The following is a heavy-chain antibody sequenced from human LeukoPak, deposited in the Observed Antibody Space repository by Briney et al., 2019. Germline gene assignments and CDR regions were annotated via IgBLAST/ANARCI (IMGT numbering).Heavy chain of an antibody. CDR1: GGSISSYY. J-gene: IGHJ3*02. Sequence: PSETLSLTCTVSGGSISSYYWSWIRQPPGKGLEWIGYIYYSGSTNYNPSLKSRVTISVDTSKNQFSLKLSSVTAADTAVYYCARLYYYDSSGYVDIWGQGTMVTVSS. CDR2: IYYSGST. CDR3: ARLYYYDSSGYVDI. D-gene: IGHD3-22*01. V-gene: IGHV4-59*12.